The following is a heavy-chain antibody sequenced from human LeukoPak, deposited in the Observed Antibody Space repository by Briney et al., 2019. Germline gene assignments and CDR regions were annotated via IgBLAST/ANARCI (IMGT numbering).Heavy chain of an antibody. V-gene: IGHV3-30*18. CDR1: GFTFSSYD. CDR2: ISYDGSDK. Sequence: PGGSLRLSCAASGFTFSSYDMHWVRQAPGKGLEWVAVISYDGSDKDYADSVKGRFTISRDNSKNTLYLQMNSLRAEDTAVYYCAKDRTGGTYYFAIDYWGQGTLVTVSS. J-gene: IGHJ4*02. CDR3: AKDRTGGTYYFAIDY. D-gene: IGHD1-26*01.